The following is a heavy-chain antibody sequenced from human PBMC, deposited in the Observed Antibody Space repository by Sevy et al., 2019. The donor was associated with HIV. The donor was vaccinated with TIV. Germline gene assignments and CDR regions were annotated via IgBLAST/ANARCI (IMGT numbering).Heavy chain of an antibody. CDR3: AKDFTGYNGMDV. D-gene: IGHD3-9*01. J-gene: IGHJ6*02. CDR1: GIIFTTSG. V-gene: IGHV3-30*18. Sequence: GESLKFSCAVSGIIFTTSGMHWVRQAPGKGLEWVAVISYDGRNKFYGDSVKGRFTISRDNSKNILYLQMNSLRVDDTAVYYCAKDFTGYNGMDVWGQGTMVTVSS. CDR2: ISYDGRNK.